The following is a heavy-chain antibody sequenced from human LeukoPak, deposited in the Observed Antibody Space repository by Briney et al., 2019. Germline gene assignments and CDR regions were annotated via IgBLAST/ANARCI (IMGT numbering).Heavy chain of an antibody. CDR2: IIPILGIA. D-gene: IGHD6-19*01. V-gene: IGHV1-69*04. CDR1: GGTFSSYA. J-gene: IGHJ4*02. Sequence: SVKVSRKASGGTFSSYAISWVRQAPGQGLEWMGRIIPILGIANYAQKFQGRVTITADKSTSTAYMELSSLRSEDTAVYYCARDPPSYSSGWHYDYWGQGTLVTVSS. CDR3: ARDPPSYSSGWHYDY.